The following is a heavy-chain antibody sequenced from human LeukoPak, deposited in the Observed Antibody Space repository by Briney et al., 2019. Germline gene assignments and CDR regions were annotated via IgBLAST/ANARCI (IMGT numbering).Heavy chain of an antibody. CDR3: ARRPYCSSTSCYPGWYYYYMDV. Sequence: SETLSLTCTVSGGSISCYYWSWIRQPPGKGLEWIGYMYYSGSTNFNPSLKSRVTISVDTSKNQFSLKLSSVIAADTAVYYCARRPYCSSTSCYPGWYYYYMDVWGKGTTVTISS. V-gene: IGHV4-59*12. CDR1: GGSISCYY. D-gene: IGHD2-2*01. J-gene: IGHJ6*03. CDR2: MYYSGST.